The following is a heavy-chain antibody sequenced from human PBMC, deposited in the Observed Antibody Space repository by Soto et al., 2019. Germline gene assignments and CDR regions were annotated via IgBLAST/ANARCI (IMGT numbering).Heavy chain of an antibody. J-gene: IGHJ4*02. CDR1: GFIFSTYG. CDR2: MANDGSYQ. Sequence: QVQLVESGGGVVQPGGSLRLSCATSGFIFSTYGMQWVRQSPGEGLEWVAVMANDGSYQYYADSVKGRFTISRDNSKNTLYLQMDSLRRGDTAVYYCARSIGGSSYYPPDYWGQGTLVTVSS. CDR3: ARSIGGSSYYPPDY. V-gene: IGHV3-30*03. D-gene: IGHD2-15*01.